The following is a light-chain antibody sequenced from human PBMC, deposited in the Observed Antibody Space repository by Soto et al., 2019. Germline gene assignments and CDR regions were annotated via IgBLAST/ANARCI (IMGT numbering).Light chain of an antibody. CDR1: QSVSNNY. J-gene: IGKJ5*01. CDR2: GAS. Sequence: LTQTRSTVCLAAKESRTRSSRASQSVSNNYLAWYQQKPGQAPRLLTYGASNRATGIPDRLSGTGFGTDITFTISRVEPDDLLTYSCQQYTSYPITFAQGTRLEIK. V-gene: IGKV3-20*01. CDR3: QQYTSYPIT.